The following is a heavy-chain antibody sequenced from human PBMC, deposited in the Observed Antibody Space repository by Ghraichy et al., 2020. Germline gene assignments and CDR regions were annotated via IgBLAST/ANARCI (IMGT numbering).Heavy chain of an antibody. CDR2: INPNNGGT. CDR1: GYTFTGYY. Sequence: ASVKVSCKASGYTFTGYYLHWVRQAPGQGLEWMGWINPNNGGTNYTQKFHGRVTMTRDTSISTAYMELRRLTSDDTAVYYCARDLNAGVSPFDHWGQGTLVTVSS. D-gene: IGHD3-10*01. CDR3: ARDLNAGVSPFDH. V-gene: IGHV1-2*02. J-gene: IGHJ4*02.